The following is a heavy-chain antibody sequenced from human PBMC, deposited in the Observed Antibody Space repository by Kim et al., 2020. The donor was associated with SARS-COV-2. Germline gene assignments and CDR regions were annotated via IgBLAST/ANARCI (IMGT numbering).Heavy chain of an antibody. Sequence: SETLSLTCTLSGGSISSYSGSWIRQPPGKGLEWIGVIYYTGSTNYNPSLKRRVTISVDSSKNQFSLKLSSVTAADTAVYYCARFLAYGCFDPWAQGTLVT. CDR1: GGSISSYS. D-gene: IGHD3-16*01. CDR3: ARFLAYGCFDP. V-gene: IGHV4-59*08. J-gene: IGHJ5*02. CDR2: IYYTGST.